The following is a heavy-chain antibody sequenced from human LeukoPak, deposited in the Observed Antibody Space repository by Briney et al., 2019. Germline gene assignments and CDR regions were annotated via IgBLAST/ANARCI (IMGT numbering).Heavy chain of an antibody. CDR1: GFTFSGYT. CDR3: ARTMVRGLYPDYYYYMDV. V-gene: IGHV3-48*01. D-gene: IGHD3-10*01. J-gene: IGHJ6*03. CDR2: ISSSSSTI. Sequence: GESLRLSCAASGFTFSGYTMNWVRQAPGKGLEWVSYISSSSSTIYYADSVKGRFTISRDNSKNTLYLQMNSLRAEDTAVYYCARTMVRGLYPDYYYYMDVWGKGTTVTVSS.